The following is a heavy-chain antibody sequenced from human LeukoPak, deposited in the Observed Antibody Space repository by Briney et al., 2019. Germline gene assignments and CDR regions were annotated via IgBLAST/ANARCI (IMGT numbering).Heavy chain of an antibody. D-gene: IGHD3-10*01. CDR2: ISPYNGNT. J-gene: IGHJ4*02. CDR3: ARGEYDLLGDY. CDR1: GYTFTSYG. V-gene: IGHV1-18*01. Sequence: ASVKVSCKASGYTFTSYGISWVRQAPGQGLEWLGWISPYNGNTKYAQKIQGRATMTTDTSTSTAYLELRSLRSDDTAVYYCARGEYDLLGDYWGQGTLVTVSS.